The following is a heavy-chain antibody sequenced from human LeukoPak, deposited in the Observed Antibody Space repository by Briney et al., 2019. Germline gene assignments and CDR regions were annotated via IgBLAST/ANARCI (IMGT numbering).Heavy chain of an antibody. D-gene: IGHD6-13*01. V-gene: IGHV3-53*05. J-gene: IGHJ4*02. CDR2: IYSGGST. Sequence: PGGSLRLSCAASGFTVSSNYMSWVRQAPGKGLEWVSVIYSGGSTYYADSVKGRFTISRDNSKNTLYLQMNSLRSEDTAVYYCAIWGQQLAFDYWGQGTLVTVSS. CDR3: AIWGQQLAFDY. CDR1: GFTVSSNY.